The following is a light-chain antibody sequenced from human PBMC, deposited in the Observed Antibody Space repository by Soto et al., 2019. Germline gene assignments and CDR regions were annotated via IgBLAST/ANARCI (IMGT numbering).Light chain of an antibody. CDR2: TND. CDR1: SSNIGSNS. Sequence: QSVLTQPPSASGTPGQRVTISCSGSSSNIGSNSVSWYQHLPGTAPKLLIYTNDQRPSGVPDRFSGSESGTSASLAISGLQSQDEADYYCAVWDDSLNGFFVFGTGTKVTVL. V-gene: IGLV1-44*01. CDR3: AVWDDSLNGFFV. J-gene: IGLJ1*01.